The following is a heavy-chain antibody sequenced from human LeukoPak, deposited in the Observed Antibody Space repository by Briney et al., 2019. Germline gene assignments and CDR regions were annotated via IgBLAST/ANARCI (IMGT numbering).Heavy chain of an antibody. V-gene: IGHV4-34*12. Sequence: PSETLSLTCAVYGGSFSGYYWSWIRQPPGKGLEWIGEIIHSGSTNYDPSLKSRVTISVDKSKNQFSLKLSSVTAADTAVYYCASRSANYYDILTGYYTNYFDYWGQGTLVTVSS. CDR2: IIHSGST. CDR3: ASRSANYYDILTGYYTNYFDY. CDR1: GGSFSGYY. D-gene: IGHD3-9*01. J-gene: IGHJ4*02.